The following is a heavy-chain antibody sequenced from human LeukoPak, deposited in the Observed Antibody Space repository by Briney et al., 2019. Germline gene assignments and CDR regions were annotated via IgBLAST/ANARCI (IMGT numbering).Heavy chain of an antibody. J-gene: IGHJ4*02. CDR3: ARGYCSSTSCYDDY. D-gene: IGHD2-2*01. CDR2: INHSGST. Sequence: PSETLSLTCAVYGGSFSGYYWSWIRQPPGKGLEWIGGINHSGSTNYNPSLKSRVTMSVDTSKNQFSLKLSSVTAADTAVYYCARGYCSSTSCYDDYWGQGTLVTVSS. V-gene: IGHV4-34*01. CDR1: GGSFSGYY.